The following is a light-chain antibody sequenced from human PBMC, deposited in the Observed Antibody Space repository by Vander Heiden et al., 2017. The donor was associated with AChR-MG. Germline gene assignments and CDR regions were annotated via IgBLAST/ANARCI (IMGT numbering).Light chain of an antibody. CDR2: GAS. Sequence: EIVMTQSPATLSVSPGERATLSCRASQSVNSNLAWYQHKPGQAPRLLMYGASTRATGIPARFSGSGYGTEFTLTISSRQSDDFAVYYCQQYKNWPSYTFGQGTKVDIK. J-gene: IGKJ2*01. CDR1: QSVNSN. V-gene: IGKV3-15*01. CDR3: QQYKNWPSYT.